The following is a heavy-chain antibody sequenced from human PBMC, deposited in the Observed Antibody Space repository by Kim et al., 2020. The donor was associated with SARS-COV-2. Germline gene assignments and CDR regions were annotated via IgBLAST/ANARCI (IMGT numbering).Heavy chain of an antibody. CDR3: ARVEYYDSSGYPDAFDI. J-gene: IGHJ3*02. V-gene: IGHV4-59*13. Sequence: SETLSLTCTVSGGSISSYYWSWIRQPPGKGLEWIGYIYYSGSTNYNPSLKSRVTISVDTSKNQFSLKLSSVTAADTAVYYCARVEYYDSSGYPDAFDIWG. D-gene: IGHD3-22*01. CDR1: GGSISSYY. CDR2: IYYSGST.